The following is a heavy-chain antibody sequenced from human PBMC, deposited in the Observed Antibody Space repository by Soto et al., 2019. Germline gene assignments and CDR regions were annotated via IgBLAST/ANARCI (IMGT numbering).Heavy chain of an antibody. V-gene: IGHV4-39*01. CDR2: IYYSGST. Sequence: PPETLSITCSVFGGSITSSSYYWGWIRNPPGKGLEWIGSIYYSGSTYSNPSLKSRVTMSVDTSKNQFSLKLSSVTAADTAVYYCARLDSSGYLPSGFDYWGQGTLVTVS. D-gene: IGHD3-22*01. J-gene: IGHJ4*02. CDR1: GGSITSSSYY. CDR3: ARLDSSGYLPSGFDY.